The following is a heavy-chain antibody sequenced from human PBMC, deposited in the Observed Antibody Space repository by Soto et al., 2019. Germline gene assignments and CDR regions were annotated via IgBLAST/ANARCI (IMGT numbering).Heavy chain of an antibody. Sequence: ASVKVSCKASGYTFTSYDINWVRQATGQGLEWMGWMNPNSGNTGCAQKFQGRVTMTRNTSISTAYMELSSLRSEDTAVYFCAGDPRSSGYFDYWGQGTLVTVSS. J-gene: IGHJ4*02. CDR1: GYTFTSYD. CDR3: AGDPRSSGYFDY. CDR2: MNPNSGNT. V-gene: IGHV1-8*01. D-gene: IGHD6-6*01.